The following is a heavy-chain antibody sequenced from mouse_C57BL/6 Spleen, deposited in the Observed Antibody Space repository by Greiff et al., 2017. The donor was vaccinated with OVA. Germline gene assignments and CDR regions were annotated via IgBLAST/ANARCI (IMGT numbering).Heavy chain of an antibody. CDR3: ARDSSGYPFAY. CDR2: IHPNSGST. D-gene: IGHD3-2*02. CDR1: GYTFTSYW. V-gene: IGHV1-64*01. J-gene: IGHJ3*01. Sequence: QVQLQQPGAELVKPGASVKLSCKASGYTFTSYWMHWVKQRPGQGLEWIGMIHPNSGSTNYNEKFKSKATLTVDKSSSTAYMKLSSLTSEDSAVYYCARDSSGYPFAYWGQGTLVTVSA.